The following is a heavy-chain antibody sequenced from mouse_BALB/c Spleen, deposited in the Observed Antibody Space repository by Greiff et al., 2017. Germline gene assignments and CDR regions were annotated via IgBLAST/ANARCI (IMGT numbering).Heavy chain of an antibody. CDR1: GYTFSSYW. V-gene: IGHV1-9*01. Sequence: QVQLQQSGAELMKPGASVKISCKATGYTFSSYWIEWVKQRPGHGLEWIGEILPGSGSTNYNEKFKGKATFTADTSSNTAYMQLSSLTSEDSAVYYCARQLGLPYYYAMDYWGQGTSVTVSS. CDR2: ILPGSGST. J-gene: IGHJ4*01. CDR3: ARQLGLPYYYAMDY. D-gene: IGHD3-1*01.